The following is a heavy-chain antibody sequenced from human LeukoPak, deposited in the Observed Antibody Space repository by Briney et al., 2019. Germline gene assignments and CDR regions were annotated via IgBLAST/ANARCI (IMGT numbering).Heavy chain of an antibody. CDR3: ARERGSSGLHY. Sequence: PGRSLRLSCAASGFTFSNYDMHWVRQAPGKGLEWVAITSHDGSNNYYVDSVKGRFIISRDNSKNALYLQMNSLRAEDTAVYYCARERGSSGLHYWGQGTRVTVSS. CDR2: TSHDGSNN. J-gene: IGHJ4*02. D-gene: IGHD3-22*01. CDR1: GFTFSNYD. V-gene: IGHV3-30*03.